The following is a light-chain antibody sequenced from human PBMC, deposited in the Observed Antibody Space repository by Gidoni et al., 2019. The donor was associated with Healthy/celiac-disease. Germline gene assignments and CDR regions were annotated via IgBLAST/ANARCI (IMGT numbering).Light chain of an antibody. CDR1: QSISSW. J-gene: IGKJ1*01. CDR2: KAS. V-gene: IGKV1-5*03. Sequence: DIQMTQSPSTLSASVGDKVTISLRASQSISSWLAWYQQKPGKAPKLLIYKASSLESGVPSRFSGSGSGTEFTLTISSLQPDDFATYYCQQYNSYXXWTFGQGTKVEXK. CDR3: QQYNSYXXWT.